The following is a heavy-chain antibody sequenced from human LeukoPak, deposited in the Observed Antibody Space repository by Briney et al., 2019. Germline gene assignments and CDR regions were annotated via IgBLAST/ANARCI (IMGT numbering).Heavy chain of an antibody. CDR2: MNPNSGNT. J-gene: IGHJ4*02. CDR1: GYTFTSYG. Sequence: ASVKVSCKASGYTFTSYGINWVRQATGQGLEWMGWMNPNSGNTGYAQKFQGRVTITRNTSISTAYMELSSLRSENTAVYYCARGAPNYYDSSGFGPDYWGQGTLVTVSS. CDR3: ARGAPNYYDSSGFGPDY. V-gene: IGHV1-8*03. D-gene: IGHD3-22*01.